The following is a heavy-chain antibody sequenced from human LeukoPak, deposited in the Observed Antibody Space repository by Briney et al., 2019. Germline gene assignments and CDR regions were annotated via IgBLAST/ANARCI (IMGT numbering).Heavy chain of an antibody. CDR1: GYTFTSYG. Sequence: GSSVKVSCKASGYTFTSYGISWVRQPPGQGLEWMGWISAYNGNTNYAQRLQGRVTMTTDTSTSTAYMELRSLRSDDTAVYYCARAGSGWYFTSYWGQGTLVTVSS. V-gene: IGHV1-18*01. CDR2: ISAYNGNT. CDR3: ARAGSGWYFTSY. D-gene: IGHD6-19*01. J-gene: IGHJ4*02.